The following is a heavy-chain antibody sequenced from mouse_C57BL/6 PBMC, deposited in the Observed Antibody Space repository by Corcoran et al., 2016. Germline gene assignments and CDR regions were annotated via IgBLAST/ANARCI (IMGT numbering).Heavy chain of an antibody. CDR3: VRDSNWYFDV. Sequence: QIKLVQSAPDLKKPVETFKSSCKASGYTFTTYGLIWVKQAPGKGLKWMAWINTYSGVPTYADDFKGRFAFSVETSASTAFLQINNLNNEDTATYFCVRDSNWYFDVWGTGTTVTVSS. D-gene: IGHD2-5*01. J-gene: IGHJ1*03. CDR2: INTYSGVP. V-gene: IGHV9-3*01. CDR1: GYTFTTYG.